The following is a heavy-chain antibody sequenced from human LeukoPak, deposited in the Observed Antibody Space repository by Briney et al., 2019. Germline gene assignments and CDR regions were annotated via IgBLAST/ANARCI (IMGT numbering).Heavy chain of an antibody. V-gene: IGHV4-34*01. CDR3: ARLNSYGFL. D-gene: IGHD5-18*01. CDR1: GGSFGGYY. Sequence: SETLSLTCAVYGGSFGGYYWNWIRQPPGKGLEWIGEINHSGSTNYNPSLKSRVTISVDTSKSQFSLKLSSVTAADTAVYYCARLNSYGFLWGQGTLVTVSS. CDR2: INHSGST. J-gene: IGHJ4*02.